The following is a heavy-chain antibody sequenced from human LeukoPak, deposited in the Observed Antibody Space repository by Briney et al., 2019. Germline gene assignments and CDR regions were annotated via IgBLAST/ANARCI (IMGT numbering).Heavy chain of an antibody. V-gene: IGHV1-2*02. J-gene: IGHJ4*02. CDR1: GYTFTVYF. CDR2: INPKSGGT. D-gene: IGHD1-1*01. Sequence: GASVNVSCKASGYTFTVYFIHWVRQAPGQGLEWMGWINPKSGGTNYAQKFQVRVTMTSDTSINTAYMEVSSRKSDDTAVYSCASGQLGPVDYGGEGTLVSVS. CDR3: ASGQLGPVDY.